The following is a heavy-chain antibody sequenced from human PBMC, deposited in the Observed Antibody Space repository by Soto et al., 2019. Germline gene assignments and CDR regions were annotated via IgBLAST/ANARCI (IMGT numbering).Heavy chain of an antibody. Sequence: SETLSLTCTVSRGSISSSSYYWAWIRQPPGKGLEWIGTIYHTGTTSYNPSLESRVTISVDTSKNQFSLKLSSVTAADTAVYYCARRSCSGGGCYRGALDYWGQGTLVTVSS. CDR2: IYHTGTT. CDR1: RGSISSSSYY. J-gene: IGHJ4*02. CDR3: ARRSCSGGGCYRGALDY. D-gene: IGHD2-15*01. V-gene: IGHV4-39*01.